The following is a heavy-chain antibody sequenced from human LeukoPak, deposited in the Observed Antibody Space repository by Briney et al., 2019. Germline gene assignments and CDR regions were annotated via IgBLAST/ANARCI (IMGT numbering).Heavy chain of an antibody. CDR1: GLTFVNYG. V-gene: IGHV3-48*01. J-gene: IGHJ4*02. CDR2: ITTSSTV. CDR3: AIRFDY. Sequence: GGSLRFSGAAPGLTFVNYGANWFRKAPGKGLEWVSYITTSSTVYYADSVKGRFTISRDNAKNSLYLQMNSLRAEDTAVYYCAIRFDYWGQGSLVTVSS. D-gene: IGHD3-3*02.